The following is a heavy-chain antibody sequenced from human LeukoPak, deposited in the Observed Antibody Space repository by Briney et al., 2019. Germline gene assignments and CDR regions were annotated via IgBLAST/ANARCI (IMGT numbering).Heavy chain of an antibody. CDR2: INPNSDDT. V-gene: IGHV1-2*02. CDR1: GYTFTGYY. J-gene: IGHJ4*02. Sequence: ASVKVSCKASGYTFTGYYIHWVRQAPGQGLEWMGWINPNSDDTKSAQKFQGRVTMTRDTSISTAYMDLYGLRSDDTAVYYCARAAGYSCAYTGGWGQGTLVIVSS. D-gene: IGHD5-18*01. CDR3: ARAAGYSCAYTGG.